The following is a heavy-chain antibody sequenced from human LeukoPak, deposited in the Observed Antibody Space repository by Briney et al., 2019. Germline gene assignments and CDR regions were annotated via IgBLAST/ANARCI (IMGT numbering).Heavy chain of an antibody. Sequence: ASVKVSCKASGGTFSSYAISWVRQAPGQGLEWMGWISAYNGNTNYAQKLQGRVTMTTDTSTSTAYMELRSLRSDDTAVYYCARVTQGVYYYYYMDVWGKGTTVTVSS. CDR2: ISAYNGNT. J-gene: IGHJ6*03. V-gene: IGHV1-18*01. CDR1: GGTFSSYA. CDR3: ARVTQGVYYYYYMDV. D-gene: IGHD3-16*01.